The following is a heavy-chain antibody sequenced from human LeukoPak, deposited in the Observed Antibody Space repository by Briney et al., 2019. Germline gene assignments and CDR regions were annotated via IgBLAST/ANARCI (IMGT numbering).Heavy chain of an antibody. D-gene: IGHD6-6*01. CDR1: GVSISSGGYY. CDR3: ARGVPSSSEHWDY. CDR2: IYYSGST. J-gene: IGHJ4*02. V-gene: IGHV4-31*03. Sequence: PSQTLSLTCTVSGVSISSGGYYWSWIRQHPGKGLEWIGYIYYSGSTYYNPSLKSRVTISVDTSKNQFSLKLSSVTAADTAVYYCARGVPSSSEHWDYWGQGTLVTVSS.